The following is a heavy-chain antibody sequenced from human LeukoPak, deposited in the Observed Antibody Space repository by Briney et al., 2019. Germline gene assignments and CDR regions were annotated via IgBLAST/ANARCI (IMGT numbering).Heavy chain of an antibody. D-gene: IGHD2-2*01. Sequence: SETLSLTCTVSGGSISSYYWSWIRQPPGKGLEWIGEINHSGSTNYNPSLKSRVTISVDTSKNQFSLKLSSVTAADTAVYYCAQLLRDYWGQGTLVTVSS. CDR1: GGSISSYY. CDR3: AQLLRDY. CDR2: INHSGST. J-gene: IGHJ4*02. V-gene: IGHV4-34*01.